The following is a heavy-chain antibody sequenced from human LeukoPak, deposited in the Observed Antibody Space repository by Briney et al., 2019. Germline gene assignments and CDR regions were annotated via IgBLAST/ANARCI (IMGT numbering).Heavy chain of an antibody. Sequence: GESLKISCKGSGYRFTNYWIGWVRQMPGKGLEWMGIIYPDDSDTRYSPSFQGQVTISADKSISTAYLQWSSLKASDTAMYYCAIVGDSNTSCYRCFNYWGQGTLVTVSS. CDR3: AIVGDSNTSCYRCFNY. CDR1: GYRFTNYW. D-gene: IGHD2-2*02. J-gene: IGHJ4*02. V-gene: IGHV5-51*01. CDR2: IYPDDSDT.